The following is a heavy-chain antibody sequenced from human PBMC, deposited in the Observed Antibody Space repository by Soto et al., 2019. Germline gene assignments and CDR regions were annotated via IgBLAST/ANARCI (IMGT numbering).Heavy chain of an antibody. D-gene: IGHD3-22*01. Sequence: ASVKVSCKASGYTFTSYGISWVRQAPGQGLEWMGWISAYNGNTNYAQKLQGRVTMTTDTSTSTAYMELRSLRSDDTAVYYCARHDSSGYYRRSGAFDIWGQGTMVTVSS. V-gene: IGHV1-18*01. CDR1: GYTFTSYG. CDR3: ARHDSSGYYRRSGAFDI. J-gene: IGHJ3*02. CDR2: ISAYNGNT.